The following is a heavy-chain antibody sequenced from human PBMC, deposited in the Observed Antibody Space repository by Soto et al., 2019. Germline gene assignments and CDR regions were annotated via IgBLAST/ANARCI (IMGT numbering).Heavy chain of an antibody. J-gene: IGHJ4*02. CDR3: AKSGMLVVVISPDY. D-gene: IGHD3-22*01. V-gene: IGHV3-23*01. Sequence: GGSLRLSCAASGFTFSSYAMSWVRQAPGKGLEWVSAISGSGGSTYYADSVKGRFTISRDNSKNTLYLQMNSLRAEDTAVYYCAKSGMLVVVISPDYWGQGTLVTVSS. CDR1: GFTFSSYA. CDR2: ISGSGGST.